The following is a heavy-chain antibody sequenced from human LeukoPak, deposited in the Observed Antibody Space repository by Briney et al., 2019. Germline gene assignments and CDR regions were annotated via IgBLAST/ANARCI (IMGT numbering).Heavy chain of an antibody. CDR2: INPNSGGT. Sequence: ASVEVSCKASGYTFTGCYMHWVRQAPGQGLEWMGWINPNSGGTNYAQKFQGRVTMTRDTSISTAYMELSRLRSDDTAVYYCAREKIRYYDGSGRGWFDPWGQGTLVTVSS. D-gene: IGHD3-22*01. CDR3: AREKIRYYDGSGRGWFDP. CDR1: GYTFTGCY. J-gene: IGHJ5*02. V-gene: IGHV1-2*02.